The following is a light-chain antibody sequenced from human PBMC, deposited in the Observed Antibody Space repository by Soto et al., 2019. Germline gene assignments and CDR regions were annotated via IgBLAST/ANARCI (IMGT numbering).Light chain of an antibody. Sequence: QSVLTQPSSMSGAPGQRVIISCTGSSSNVGAGFDVHWYQQFPGTAPKLLIYGNNNRPSGVPDRFSGSKSGTSASLAITGLQAEDEAEYYCHSYDSSLSGSVFGGGTKLTVL. CDR1: SSNVGAGFD. CDR3: HSYDSSLSGSV. CDR2: GNN. J-gene: IGLJ3*02. V-gene: IGLV1-40*01.